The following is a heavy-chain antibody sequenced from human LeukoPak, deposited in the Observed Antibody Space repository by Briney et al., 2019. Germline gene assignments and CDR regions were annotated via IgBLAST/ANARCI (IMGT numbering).Heavy chain of an antibody. CDR2: IKQDGSEK. CDR1: GFTFSSYW. V-gene: IGHV3-7*01. D-gene: IGHD6-13*01. J-gene: IGHJ5*02. CDR3: ARSSSWYRVTWFDP. Sequence: PGGSLRLSCAASGFTFSSYWMSWVRQAPGKGLEWVANIKQDGSEKYYVDSVKGRFTISRDNAKNSLYLQMNSLRAEDTAVYYCARSSSWYRVTWFDPWGQGTLVTVSS.